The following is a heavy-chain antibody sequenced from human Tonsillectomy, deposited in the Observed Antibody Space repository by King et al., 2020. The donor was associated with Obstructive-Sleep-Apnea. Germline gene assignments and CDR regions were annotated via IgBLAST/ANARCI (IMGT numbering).Heavy chain of an antibody. CDR1: GFTFSSYI. D-gene: IGHD1-26*01. J-gene: IGHJ6*02. CDR3: ARDLLSGSYYPYYYYGMDV. Sequence: EVQLVESGGGLVKPGGSLRLSCAASGFTFSSYIMNWVRQAPGKGLEWVSSISSSSSYIYYADSVKGRFTISRANVKNSLYLQMNSLRAEDTAVYYCARDLLSGSYYPYYYYGMDVWGQGTTVTVSS. V-gene: IGHV3-21*01. CDR2: ISSSSSYI.